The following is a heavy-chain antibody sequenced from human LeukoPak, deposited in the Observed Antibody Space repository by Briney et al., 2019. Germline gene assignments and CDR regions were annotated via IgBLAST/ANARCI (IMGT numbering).Heavy chain of an antibody. V-gene: IGHV4-61*01. D-gene: IGHD5-24*01. CDR2: IYYSGST. J-gene: IGHJ5*02. CDR3: ARVFGRDGYNH. CDR1: GGSVSSDSYY. Sequence: SETLSLTCTVSGGSVSSDSYYWSWIRQPPGKGLEWIGYIYYSGSTNYNPSLKSRVTISVDTFKNQFSLKLTSVTAADTAVYYCARVFGRDGYNHWGQGTLVTVSS.